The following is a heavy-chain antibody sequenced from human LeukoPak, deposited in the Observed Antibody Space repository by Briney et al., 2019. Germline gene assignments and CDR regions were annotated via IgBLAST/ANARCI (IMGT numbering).Heavy chain of an antibody. CDR2: IYPGDSDT. Sequence: HGESLKISCTGSGYSFNTYWIAWVRQMPGKGPEWMGIIYPGDSDTRYSPSFQGQATISADKSITTAYLQWSSLKASDTAMYYCARRPTNYYGMDVWGQGTTVTVSS. CDR3: ARRPTNYYGMDV. J-gene: IGHJ6*02. V-gene: IGHV5-51*01. CDR1: GYSFNTYW.